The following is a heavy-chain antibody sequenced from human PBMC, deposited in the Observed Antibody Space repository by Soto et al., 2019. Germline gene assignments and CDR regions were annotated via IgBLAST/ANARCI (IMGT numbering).Heavy chain of an antibody. CDR1: GGSISSGDYY. D-gene: IGHD3-22*01. CDR3: ARDALTYYYDSSGYYQAAFDI. Sequence: QVQLQESGPGLVKPSQTLSLTCTVSGGSISSGDYYWSWIRQPPGKGLEWIGYIYYSGSTYYNPSLKSRVTISVDTSKNQFSLKLSSVTAADTAVYYCARDALTYYYDSSGYYQAAFDIWGQGTMVTVSS. CDR2: IYYSGST. J-gene: IGHJ3*02. V-gene: IGHV4-30-4*01.